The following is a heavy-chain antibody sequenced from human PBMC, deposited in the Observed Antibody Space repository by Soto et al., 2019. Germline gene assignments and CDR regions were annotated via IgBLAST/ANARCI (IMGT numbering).Heavy chain of an antibody. Sequence: SGPTLVNPTPALTLTCTFSGFSLSTRGVGVAWIRQPPGKALEWLALIYGDDGKRYSPSLKTRLNITKDTSKNQVVLTLTNVDPVDTATYYCAHRPAYYISTGYYPFDYWGQGSLVTVSS. CDR1: GFSLSTRGVG. CDR3: AHRPAYYISTGYYPFDY. D-gene: IGHD3-9*01. CDR2: IYGDDGK. J-gene: IGHJ4*02. V-gene: IGHV2-5*02.